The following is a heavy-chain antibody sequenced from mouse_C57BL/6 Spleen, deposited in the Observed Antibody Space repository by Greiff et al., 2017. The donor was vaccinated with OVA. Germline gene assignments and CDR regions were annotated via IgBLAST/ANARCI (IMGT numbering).Heavy chain of an antibody. CDR2: IDPANGDT. CDR3: ARAYYSNHWYFDV. CDR1: GFNIKNTY. V-gene: IGHV14-3*01. D-gene: IGHD2-5*01. Sequence: EVQLQQSVAELVRPGASVKLSCTASGFNIKNTYMHWVKQRPEQGLEWIGRIDPANGDTKYAAKFQGKATLTADTSSNTAYLQLSSLTSEDTAIYYCARAYYSNHWYFDVWGTGTTVTVSS. J-gene: IGHJ1*03.